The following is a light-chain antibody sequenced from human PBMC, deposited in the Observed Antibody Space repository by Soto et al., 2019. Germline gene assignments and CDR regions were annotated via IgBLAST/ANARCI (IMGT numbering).Light chain of an antibody. CDR1: SSDVGGHNY. Sequence: QSALTQPRSLSVSPGQSVTISFTGTSSDVGGHNYVSWYQQYPGKAPKLLLSSVSKRPSGVPDRFSGSKSGNTASLTISGLQAEDEADYYCCSYAGSYTYVFGTGTKVTVL. J-gene: IGLJ1*01. CDR2: SVS. V-gene: IGLV2-11*01. CDR3: CSYAGSYTYV.